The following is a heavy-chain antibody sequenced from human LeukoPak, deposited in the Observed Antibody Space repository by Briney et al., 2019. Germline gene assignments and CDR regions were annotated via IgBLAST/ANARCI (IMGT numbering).Heavy chain of an antibody. CDR1: GFSFSGHW. CDR2: ISPTGSTT. J-gene: IGHJ4*02. CDR3: ARGPNSNWSGLDF. V-gene: IGHV3-74*01. D-gene: IGHD6-6*01. Sequence: GGSLRLSCTASGFSFSGHWMHWARKLPGKGLVWVSRISPTGSTTSYADSVKGRFTVSRDNAKNTLYLQVNNLRAEDTAVYYCARGPNSNWSGLDFWGQGTLLTVSS.